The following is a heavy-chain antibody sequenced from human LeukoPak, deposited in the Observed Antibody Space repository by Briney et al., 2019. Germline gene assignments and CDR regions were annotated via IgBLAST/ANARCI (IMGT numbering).Heavy chain of an antibody. Sequence: KPSKTLSLTCAVSGYSISSGYYWGWIRQPPGKGLEWIGSIYHSGSTYYNPSLKSRVTISVDTSKNQFSLKLSSVTAVDTAVYYCARDGAGYSSGWYVPWGQGTLVTVSS. J-gene: IGHJ5*02. CDR1: GYSISSGYY. V-gene: IGHV4-38-2*02. D-gene: IGHD6-19*01. CDR2: IYHSGST. CDR3: ARDGAGYSSGWYVP.